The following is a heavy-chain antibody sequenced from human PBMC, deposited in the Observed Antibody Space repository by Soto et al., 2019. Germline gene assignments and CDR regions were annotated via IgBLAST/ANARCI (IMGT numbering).Heavy chain of an antibody. CDR3: ASSPMRGYSYGPPHDAFDI. Sequence: PGESLKISCKGSGYSFTSYWIGWVRQMPGKGLEWMGIIYPGDSDTRYSPSFQGQVTISAGKSISTAYLQWSSLKASDTAMYYCASSPMRGYSYGPPHDAFDIWGQGTMVTVSS. CDR2: IYPGDSDT. CDR1: GYSFTSYW. V-gene: IGHV5-51*01. D-gene: IGHD5-18*01. J-gene: IGHJ3*02.